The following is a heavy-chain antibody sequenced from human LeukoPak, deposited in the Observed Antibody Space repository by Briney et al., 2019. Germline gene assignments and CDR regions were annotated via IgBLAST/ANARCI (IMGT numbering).Heavy chain of an antibody. D-gene: IGHD2-15*01. CDR1: GFTFSSYS. J-gene: IGHJ4*02. CDR3: ASKIGYCSGGSCEVY. V-gene: IGHV3-21*01. CDR2: ISSSSSYI. Sequence: GGSLRLSCAASGFTFSSYSMNWVRQAPGKGLEWVSSISSSSSYIYYADSVKGRFTISRDNAKNSLYLQMNSLRAEDTAVYYRASKIGYCSGGSCEVYWGQGTLVTVSS.